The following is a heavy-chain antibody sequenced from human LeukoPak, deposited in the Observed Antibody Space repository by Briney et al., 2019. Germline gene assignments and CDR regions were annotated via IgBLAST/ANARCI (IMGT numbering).Heavy chain of an antibody. CDR2: IYYSGST. Sequence: SETLSLTCAVSGGSISSYYWSWIRQPPGKGLEWIGYIYYSGSTNYNPSLKSRVTISVDTSKNQFSLKLSSVTAADTAVYYCASGVPAAPYYFDYWGQGTLVTVSS. D-gene: IGHD2-2*01. J-gene: IGHJ4*02. CDR3: ASGVPAAPYYFDY. V-gene: IGHV4-59*08. CDR1: GGSISSYY.